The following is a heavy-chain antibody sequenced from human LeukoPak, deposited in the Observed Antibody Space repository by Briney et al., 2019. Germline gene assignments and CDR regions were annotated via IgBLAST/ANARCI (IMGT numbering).Heavy chain of an antibody. CDR3: VKWGSGSYDY. CDR2: IYYSGST. J-gene: IGHJ4*02. V-gene: IGHV4-39*01. D-gene: IGHD3-10*01. Sequence: SETLSLTCTVSGVSISSSSYYWGWIRQPPGKGLEWIGSIYYSGSTYYNPSLKSRVTISVDTSKNQFSLKLSSVTAADTAVYYCVKWGSGSYDYWGQGTLVTVSS. CDR1: GVSISSSSYY.